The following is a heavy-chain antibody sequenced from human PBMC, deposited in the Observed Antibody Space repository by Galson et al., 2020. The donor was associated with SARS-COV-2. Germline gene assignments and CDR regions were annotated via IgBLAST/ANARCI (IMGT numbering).Heavy chain of an antibody. CDR3: ARGGRFLEWLLSVNYYYYMDV. CDR2: TYYSGST. CDR1: GGSISSGDYY. Sequence: SETLSLTCTVSGGSISSGDYYWSWIRQPPGNGLEWNGYTYYSGSTYYNPSLKSRVTISVDTSKNQFSLKLSSVTAADTAVYYCARGGRFLEWLLSVNYYYYMDVWGKGTTVTVSS. J-gene: IGHJ6*03. D-gene: IGHD3-3*01. V-gene: IGHV4-30-4*01.